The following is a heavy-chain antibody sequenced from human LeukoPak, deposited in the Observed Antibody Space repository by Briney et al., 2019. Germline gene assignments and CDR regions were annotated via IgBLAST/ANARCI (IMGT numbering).Heavy chain of an antibody. V-gene: IGHV1-46*02. D-gene: IGHD2-8*01. CDR1: GYNFNAHW. CDR2: INPTGDFT. J-gene: IGHJ3*02. Sequence: ASVKASCKASGYNFNAHWMHWVRQAPGQGLEWMGIINPTGDFTSYAQNLQGRVIVTRDMSTSTVYLELSNLRSEDTAVYYCARDVHVSLDAFDIWGQGTMVTVSS. CDR3: ARDVHVSLDAFDI.